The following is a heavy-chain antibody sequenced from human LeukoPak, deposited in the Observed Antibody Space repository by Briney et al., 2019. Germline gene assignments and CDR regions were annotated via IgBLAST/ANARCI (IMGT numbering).Heavy chain of an antibody. D-gene: IGHD2-15*01. V-gene: IGHV1-69*13. CDR3: ARHCSGGSCYSGVYYMDV. Sequence: SVKVSCKASGGTFSTYAISWVRQAPGQGLEWMGGVIPICGTANYAQKFQGRVTITADESTSTAYMELSSLRSEDTAVYYCARHCSGGSCYSGVYYMDVWGKGTTVTVSS. J-gene: IGHJ6*03. CDR2: VIPICGTA. CDR1: GGTFSTYA.